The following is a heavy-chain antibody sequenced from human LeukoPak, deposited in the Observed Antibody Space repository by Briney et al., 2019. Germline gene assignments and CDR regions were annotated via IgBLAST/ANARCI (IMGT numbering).Heavy chain of an antibody. D-gene: IGHD2-21*02. CDR2: INHSGST. CDR1: GGSFSGYY. Sequence: SETLSLTCAVYGGSFSGYYWSWIRQPPGKGLEWIGEINHSGSTNYNPSLKSRVTISVDTSKNQFSLKLSSVTAADTAVYYCATGLAHCGGDCYPGWFDPWGQGTLVTVSS. V-gene: IGHV4-34*01. CDR3: ATGLAHCGGDCYPGWFDP. J-gene: IGHJ5*02.